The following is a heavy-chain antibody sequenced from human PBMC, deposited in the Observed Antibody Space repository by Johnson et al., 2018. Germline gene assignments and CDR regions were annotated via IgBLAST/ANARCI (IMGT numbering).Heavy chain of an antibody. CDR2: ISWNSGKI. D-gene: IGHD1-26*01. CDR3: VKGSTFAAISGVYFQH. V-gene: IGHV3-9*01. Sequence: VQLAESGGGLVQPGRSLRLSCAASGFIFDDYAMHWVRQAPGKGLEWVSDISWNSGKIAYADSVKGRFTISRDNAKKSLYLQMNSLRPEDTAVYYCVKGSTFAAISGVYFQHWGQGTLVTVSS. J-gene: IGHJ1*01. CDR1: GFIFDDYA.